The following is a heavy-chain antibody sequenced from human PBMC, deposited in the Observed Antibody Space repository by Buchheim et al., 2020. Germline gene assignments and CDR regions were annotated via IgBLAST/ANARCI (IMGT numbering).Heavy chain of an antibody. V-gene: IGHV4-39*01. J-gene: IGHJ5*02. Sequence: QLQLQETGPGLVKPSETLSLTCTVSGGSISSSSYYWGWIRQPPGKGLEWIGSIYYSGSTYYNPSLKSRVTISVDTSKNPFSLKLSSVTAADTAVYYCARRVRRTGTPNWFDPWGQGTL. CDR3: ARRVRRTGTPNWFDP. D-gene: IGHD1-7*01. CDR2: IYYSGST. CDR1: GGSISSSSYY.